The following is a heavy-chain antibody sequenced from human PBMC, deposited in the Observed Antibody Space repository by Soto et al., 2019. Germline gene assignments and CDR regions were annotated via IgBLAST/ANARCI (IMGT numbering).Heavy chain of an antibody. CDR2: ISGDGSST. Sequence: GGSLRLSCAASGFTFSSYWMHWVRQAPGKGLVWVSRISGDGSSTTYADSVKGRFIISRDNAKNTVYLQMNSLRAEDTVVYYCTRPRYDGSGTPFDHWGQGTLVTVSS. V-gene: IGHV3-74*01. J-gene: IGHJ4*02. CDR1: GFTFSSYW. CDR3: TRPRYDGSGTPFDH. D-gene: IGHD3-22*01.